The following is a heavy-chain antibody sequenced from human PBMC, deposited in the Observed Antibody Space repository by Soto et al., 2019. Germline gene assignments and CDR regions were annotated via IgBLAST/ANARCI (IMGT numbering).Heavy chain of an antibody. V-gene: IGHV4-59*01. CDR3: ARGLERYYYDY. Sequence: PSETLSLTCTVSGGSISSYYWSWIRQPPGKGLEWIGYIYYSGSTNYNPSLKSRVTISVDTSKNQFSLKLSSVTAADTAVYYCARGLERYYYDYWGQGTLVTVSS. J-gene: IGHJ4*02. CDR1: GGSISSYY. D-gene: IGHD1-20*01. CDR2: IYYSGST.